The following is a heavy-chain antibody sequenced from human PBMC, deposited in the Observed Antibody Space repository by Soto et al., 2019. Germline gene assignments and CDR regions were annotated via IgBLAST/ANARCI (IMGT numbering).Heavy chain of an antibody. CDR1: GGSISSGGYY. V-gene: IGHV4-31*03. CDR2: IYYSGST. CDR3: ARDTYYYDSSGPPVDAFDI. J-gene: IGHJ3*02. D-gene: IGHD3-22*01. Sequence: QVQLQESGPGLVKPSQTLSLTCTVSGGSISSGGYYWSWIRQHPGKGLEWIGYIYYSGSTNYNPSXXSRVIISVDTXXNXFXLRLRSVTAADTAVYYCARDTYYYDSSGPPVDAFDIWGQGTMVTVSS.